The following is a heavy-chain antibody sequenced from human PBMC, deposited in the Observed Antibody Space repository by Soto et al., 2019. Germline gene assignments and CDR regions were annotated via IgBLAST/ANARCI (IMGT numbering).Heavy chain of an antibody. V-gene: IGHV4-39*01. CDR3: AEKRGSFDRLFEH. D-gene: IGHD3-9*01. CDR1: GGCISISSDY. CDR2: IYYSGST. J-gene: IGHJ5*02. Sequence: PSWTXSLSCAVSGGCISISSDYLCWIRQPPGNGLDWIGSIYYSGSTYYNPSLKSRVTISVDTSKDQFSLKMSSVTAADTAVYYPAEKRGSFDRLFEHRGQGTLVTVSS.